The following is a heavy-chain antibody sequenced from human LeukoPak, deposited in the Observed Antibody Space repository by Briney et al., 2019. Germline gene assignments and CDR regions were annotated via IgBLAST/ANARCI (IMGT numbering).Heavy chain of an antibody. CDR2: IQPDGSEE. CDR1: GFTFNTHW. J-gene: IGHJ4*02. D-gene: IGHD6-19*01. CDR3: ARDASALY. V-gene: IGHV3-7*01. Sequence: PGGSLRLSCAASGFTFNTHWMTWVRQAPGKGLEWVATIQPDGSEEYYSDSVKGRFTISRDNSRDSVYLQMNSLRDDDTSIYYCARDASALYWGRGTLVTVSS.